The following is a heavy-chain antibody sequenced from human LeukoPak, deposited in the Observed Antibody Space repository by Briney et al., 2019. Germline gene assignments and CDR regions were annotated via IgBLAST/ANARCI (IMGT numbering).Heavy chain of an antibody. Sequence: PGGSLRLSCAASGFTFSSYAMSWVRQAPGKGLEWVSAISGSGGSTYYADSVKGRFTISRDNSKNTLYLQMNSLRAEDTAVYYCAKDQGLWEEDSKGLDYWGQGTLVTVSS. CDR2: ISGSGGST. CDR1: GFTFSSYA. J-gene: IGHJ4*02. V-gene: IGHV3-23*01. D-gene: IGHD3-22*01. CDR3: AKDQGLWEEDSKGLDY.